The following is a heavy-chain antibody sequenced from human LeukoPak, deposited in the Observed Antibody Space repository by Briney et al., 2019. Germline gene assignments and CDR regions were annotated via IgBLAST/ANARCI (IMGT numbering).Heavy chain of an antibody. J-gene: IGHJ4*02. CDR2: ISGSGGST. CDR1: GFTFSRYS. D-gene: IGHD6-13*01. Sequence: GGSLRLSCAASGFTFSRYSMNWVRQAPGKGLEWVSAISGSGGSTYYADSVKGRFTISRDNSKNTLYLQMNSLRAEDTAVYYCAKDGEYSSSWEYYFDYWGQGTLVTVSS. V-gene: IGHV3-23*01. CDR3: AKDGEYSSSWEYYFDY.